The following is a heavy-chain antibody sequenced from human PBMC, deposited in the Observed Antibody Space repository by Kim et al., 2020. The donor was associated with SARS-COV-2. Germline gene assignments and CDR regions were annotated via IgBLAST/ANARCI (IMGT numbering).Heavy chain of an antibody. Sequence: GGSLRLSCTASGFTFGDYAMSWVRQAPGKGLEWVGFIRSKAYGGTTEYAASVKGRFTISRDDSKSIAYLQMNSLKTEDTAVYYCTRVSHYGSGSFDYYYGMDVWGQGTTVTVSS. CDR1: GFTFGDYA. J-gene: IGHJ6*02. CDR2: IRSKAYGGTT. V-gene: IGHV3-49*04. D-gene: IGHD3-10*01. CDR3: TRVSHYGSGSFDYYYGMDV.